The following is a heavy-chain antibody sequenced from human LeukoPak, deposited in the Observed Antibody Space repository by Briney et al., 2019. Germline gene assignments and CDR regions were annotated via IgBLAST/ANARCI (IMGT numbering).Heavy chain of an antibody. Sequence: PGGSLRLSCAASGFTFSSYWMHWVRQAPGKGLVWVSRINTDGSSTSYVDSVKGRFTISRDNAKSTLYLQMNSLRAEDTAVYYCARARGSGYCSGGSCYLVDYYYGMDVWGQGTTVTVSS. V-gene: IGHV3-74*01. CDR3: ARARGSGYCSGGSCYLVDYYYGMDV. J-gene: IGHJ6*02. CDR2: INTDGSST. D-gene: IGHD2-15*01. CDR1: GFTFSSYW.